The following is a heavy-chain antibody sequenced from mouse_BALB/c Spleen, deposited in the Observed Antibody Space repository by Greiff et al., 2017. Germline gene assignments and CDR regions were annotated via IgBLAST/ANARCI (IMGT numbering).Heavy chain of an antibody. V-gene: IGHV14-3*02. CDR2: IDPANGNT. Sequence: EVKLMESGAELVKPGASVKLSCTASGFNIKDTYMHWVKQRPEQGLEWIGRIDPANGNTKYDPKFQGKATITADTSSNTAYLQLSSLTSEDTAVYYCARSYYYGSSYGYFDVWGAGTTVTVSS. D-gene: IGHD1-1*01. J-gene: IGHJ1*01. CDR1: GFNIKDTY. CDR3: ARSYYYGSSYGYFDV.